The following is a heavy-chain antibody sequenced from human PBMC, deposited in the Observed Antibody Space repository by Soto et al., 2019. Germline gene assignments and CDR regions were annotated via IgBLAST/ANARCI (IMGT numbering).Heavy chain of an antibody. D-gene: IGHD1-26*01. CDR3: ARGRGVGATPDY. J-gene: IGHJ4*02. CDR1: GGSFSDYY. V-gene: IGHV4-34*01. Sequence: QVQLQQWGAGLLKPSETLSLTCAVYGGSFSDYYWSWIRQPPGKGLEWIGEINHSGSTNYNPSLKSRVTISVDTSKNQFSLKLSSVTAADTAVYYCARGRGVGATPDYWGQGTLVTVSS. CDR2: INHSGST.